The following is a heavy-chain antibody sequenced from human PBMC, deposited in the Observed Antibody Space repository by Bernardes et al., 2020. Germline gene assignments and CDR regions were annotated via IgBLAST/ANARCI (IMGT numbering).Heavy chain of an antibody. Sequence: SETLSLTCAVSGYSISSGYYWGCIRQPPGKGLEWIGSIYHRGSTYYNPSLKSRVTISVDTSKNQFSLKLRSVTAADTAVYYCARAGSITICGVVIARQDAFDIWGQGTMVTVSS. J-gene: IGHJ3*02. CDR3: ARAGSITICGVVIARQDAFDI. V-gene: IGHV4-38-2*01. CDR2: IYHRGST. CDR1: GYSISSGYY. D-gene: IGHD3-3*01.